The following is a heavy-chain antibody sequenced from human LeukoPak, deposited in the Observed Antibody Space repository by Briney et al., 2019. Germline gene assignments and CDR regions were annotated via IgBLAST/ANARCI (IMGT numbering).Heavy chain of an antibody. CDR3: ARRRELLDLDY. CDR1: GYSFTSYW. D-gene: IGHD1-26*01. V-gene: IGHV5-51*01. J-gene: IGHJ4*02. CDR2: IYPDDSDT. Sequence: GESLKISCKGSGYSFTSYWIGWVRQMPGKGLEWMGIIYPDDSDTRYSPSFQGQVTISADKSISTAYLRWSSLKASDTAMYYCARRRELLDLDYWGQGTLVTVSS.